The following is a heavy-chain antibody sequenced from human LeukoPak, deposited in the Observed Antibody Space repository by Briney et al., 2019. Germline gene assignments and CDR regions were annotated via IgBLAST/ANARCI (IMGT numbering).Heavy chain of an antibody. Sequence: ASVKVSCKASGYTFTSYYMHWVRQAPGQGLEWMGWINPNSGGTNYAQKFQGRVTMTRDTSISTAYMELSRLRSDDTAVYYCARPGRITMVRGELDYWGQGTLVTVSS. CDR1: GYTFTSYY. CDR2: INPNSGGT. J-gene: IGHJ4*02. V-gene: IGHV1-2*02. D-gene: IGHD3-10*01. CDR3: ARPGRITMVRGELDY.